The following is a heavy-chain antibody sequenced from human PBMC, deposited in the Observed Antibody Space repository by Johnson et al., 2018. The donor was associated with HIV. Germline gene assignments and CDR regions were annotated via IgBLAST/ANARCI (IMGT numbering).Heavy chain of an antibody. CDR2: INWNGAIT. D-gene: IGHD3-22*01. CDR3: ASSLHYYDSSGYRGAFDI. V-gene: IGHV3-9*01. Sequence: VQLVESGGGLVQPGRSLRLSCAASGFTFDDYAMHWVRQAPGKGLEWVSGINWNGAITGYAGSVKGRFIISRDNAKNSLYLQVNTLRAEDTALYYCASSLHYYDSSGYRGAFDIWGQGTMVTVSS. CDR1: GFTFDDYA. J-gene: IGHJ3*02.